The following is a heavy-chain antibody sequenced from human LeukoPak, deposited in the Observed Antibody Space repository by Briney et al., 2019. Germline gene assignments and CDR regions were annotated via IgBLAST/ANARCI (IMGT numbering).Heavy chain of an antibody. J-gene: IGHJ4*02. D-gene: IGHD3-10*01. Sequence: GGSLRLSCAASGFTFSSYEMNWVRQAPGKGLEWVSYISISSSTIYYADSVKGRFTVSRDNAKTSLYLQMNSLRAEDTAVYYCARRDSGSRGFDSWGQETLVTVSS. CDR3: ARRDSGSRGFDS. CDR1: GFTFSSYE. CDR2: ISISSSTI. V-gene: IGHV3-48*03.